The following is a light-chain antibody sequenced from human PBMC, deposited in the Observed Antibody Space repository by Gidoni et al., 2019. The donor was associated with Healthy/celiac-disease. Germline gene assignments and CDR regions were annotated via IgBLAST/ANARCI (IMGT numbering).Light chain of an antibody. CDR2: EDS. CDR3: YSTDSSGNHRV. V-gene: IGLV3-10*01. J-gene: IGLJ3*02. Sequence: SSELTKPPSVSVSQGQPARITCSGDALPKKYAYWYQQKSGQAPVLVIYEDSKRPSGIPERFSGSSSGTMATLTISGAQVEDEADYYCYSTDSSGNHRVFGGGTKLTVL. CDR1: ALPKKY.